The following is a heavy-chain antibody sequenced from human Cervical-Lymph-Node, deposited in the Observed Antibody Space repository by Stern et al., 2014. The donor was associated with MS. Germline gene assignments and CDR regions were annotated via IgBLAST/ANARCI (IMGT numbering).Heavy chain of an antibody. Sequence: EVQLVESGPEVKRRGESLKISCQASGFTFTSYWIGWVRQMPGKGLEWIAIIFPGGSDIRYSPSFQGQVTISADKSSSTAYLQWNNLKASDTAIYCCARQRYFDYWGQGTLVTVSS. CDR1: GFTFTSYW. V-gene: IGHV5-51*01. CDR3: ARQRYFDY. J-gene: IGHJ4*02. CDR2: IFPGGSDI.